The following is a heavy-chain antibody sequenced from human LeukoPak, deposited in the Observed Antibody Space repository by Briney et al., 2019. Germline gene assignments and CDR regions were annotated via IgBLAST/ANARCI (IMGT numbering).Heavy chain of an antibody. V-gene: IGHV4-39*07. Sequence: SETLSLTCTVSGGSISSNYYYWGWIRQPPGKGLEWIGSSYYSGSTNYNPSLKSRVTISVDTSKNQFSLKLSSVTAADTAVYYCARGDYADTRYWGQGTLVTVSS. CDR1: GGSISSNYYY. CDR2: SYYSGST. CDR3: ARGDYADTRY. J-gene: IGHJ4*02. D-gene: IGHD3-16*01.